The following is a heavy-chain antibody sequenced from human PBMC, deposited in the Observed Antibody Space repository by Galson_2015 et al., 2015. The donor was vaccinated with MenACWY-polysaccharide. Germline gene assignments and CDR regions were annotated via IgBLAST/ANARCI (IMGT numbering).Heavy chain of an antibody. CDR1: GFTFSSYD. D-gene: IGHD5-18*01. J-gene: IGHJ5*02. Sequence: SLRLSCAASGFTFSSYDMHWVRQATGKGLEWVSAIGTAGDTYYPGSVKGRFTISRENAKNSLYLQMNSPRAGDTAVYYCARGRGYSYGPFGWFDPWCQGTLVTVSS. CDR2: IGTAGDT. V-gene: IGHV3-13*01. CDR3: ARGRGYSYGPFGWFDP.